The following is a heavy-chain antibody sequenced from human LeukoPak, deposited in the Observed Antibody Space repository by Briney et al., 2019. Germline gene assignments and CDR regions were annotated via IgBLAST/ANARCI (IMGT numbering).Heavy chain of an antibody. CDR1: GFTFSSYW. D-gene: IGHD3-3*01. J-gene: IGHJ4*02. CDR3: AKITIFGVGIDY. V-gene: IGHV3-30*02. CDR2: IQYDGSNK. Sequence: GGSLRLSCAASGFTFSSYWMSWVRQAPGKGLEWVAFIQYDGSNKYYADSVKGRFTISRDNSKNTLYLQMNSLRAEDTAMYYCAKITIFGVGIDYWGQGTLVTVSS.